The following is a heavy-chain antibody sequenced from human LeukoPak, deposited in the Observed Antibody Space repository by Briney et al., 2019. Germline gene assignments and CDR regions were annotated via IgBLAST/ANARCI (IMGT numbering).Heavy chain of an antibody. Sequence: PGGSLRLSCAMSGFTFRNYGIHWVRQAPGKGLEWIAVIWYDGSKMYYADSVRGRFTISRDYSKNTLYLQMNSLRAEDTAVYYCANGNRCTSPNCLGYYYFYMDVWGKGTTVTVSS. V-gene: IGHV3-33*06. D-gene: IGHD2-8*01. J-gene: IGHJ6*03. CDR1: GFTFRNYG. CDR2: IWYDGSKM. CDR3: ANGNRCTSPNCLGYYYFYMDV.